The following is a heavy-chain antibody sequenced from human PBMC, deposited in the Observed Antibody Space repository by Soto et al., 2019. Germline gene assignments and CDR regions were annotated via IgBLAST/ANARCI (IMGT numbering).Heavy chain of an antibody. CDR2: ISAYNGNT. CDR3: ATEYSGNYAFDI. V-gene: IGHV1-18*01. CDR1: GYTFTSYG. J-gene: IGHJ3*02. D-gene: IGHD1-26*01. Sequence: ASVKVSCKASGYTFTSYGISWVRQAPGQGLEWMGWISAYNGNTNYAQKLQGRVTMTEDTSTDTAYMELSSLRSEDTAVYYCATEYSGNYAFDIWGQGTMVTVSS.